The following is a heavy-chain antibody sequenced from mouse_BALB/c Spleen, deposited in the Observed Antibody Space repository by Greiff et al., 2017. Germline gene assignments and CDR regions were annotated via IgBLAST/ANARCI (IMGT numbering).Heavy chain of an antibody. V-gene: IGHV1-37*01. Sequence: EVQLQESGPELVKPGASVKISCKASGYSFTGYFMNWVKQSHGKSLEWIGRINPYNGDTFYNQKFKGKATLTVDKSSSTAHMELLSLTSEDSAVYYCGRNYYGSSYGFAYWGQGTLVTVSA. CDR1: GYSFTGYF. CDR2: INPYNGDT. CDR3: GRNYYGSSYGFAY. D-gene: IGHD1-1*01. J-gene: IGHJ3*01.